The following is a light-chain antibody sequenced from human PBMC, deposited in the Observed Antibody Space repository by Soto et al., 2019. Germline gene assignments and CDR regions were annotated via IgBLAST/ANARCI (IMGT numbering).Light chain of an antibody. Sequence: QSVLTQPPSVSGAPGQRVTISCTGSSSNIGAGYDVHWYQQLPGTAPKLLIYGNSNRPSGVPVRFSGSKSGTSASLAITGLQAEDEADYYCQSYDSSLSLFGGGTKLTVL. V-gene: IGLV1-40*01. CDR2: GNS. CDR1: SSNIGAGYD. J-gene: IGLJ2*01. CDR3: QSYDSSLSL.